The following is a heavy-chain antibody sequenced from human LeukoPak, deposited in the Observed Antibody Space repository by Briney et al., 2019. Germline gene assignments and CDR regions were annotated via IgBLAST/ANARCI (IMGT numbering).Heavy chain of an antibody. CDR2: ISSSSSTI. CDR1: GFTFSSYS. V-gene: IGHV3-48*01. J-gene: IGHJ5*02. CDR3: ARDLDSYGYSAWFDP. Sequence: PGGSLRLSCAASGFTFSSYSMNWVRQAPGKGLEWVSYISSSSSTIYYADSVKGRFTISRDNAKNSLYLQMNSLRAEDTAVYYCARDLDSYGYSAWFDPWGQGTLVTVSS. D-gene: IGHD5-18*01.